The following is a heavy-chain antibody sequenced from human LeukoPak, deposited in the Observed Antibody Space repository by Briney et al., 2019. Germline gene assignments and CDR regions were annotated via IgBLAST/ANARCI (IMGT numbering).Heavy chain of an antibody. CDR1: GGSISSSY. D-gene: IGHD5-18*01. CDR3: ARRRYSFDAFDI. CDR2: FYYSGST. J-gene: IGHJ3*02. Sequence: SETLSLTCTVSGGSISSSYWSWIRQPPGKGLEWIGYFYYSGSTNYNPSLKSRVTISVDTSKNQFSLKLSSVTAADTAVYYCARRRYSFDAFDIWGQGTMVTVSS. V-gene: IGHV4-59*01.